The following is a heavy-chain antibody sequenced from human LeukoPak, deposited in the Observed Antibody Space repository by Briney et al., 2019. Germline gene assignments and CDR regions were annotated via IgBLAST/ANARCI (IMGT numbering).Heavy chain of an antibody. Sequence: RASVKVSCKASGYTFTDYYMHWVRQAPGQGPEWMGWINSNSGATNYAQKFQGRVTMTRDTSISTVYMELSSLRSDDTAVYYCAKPTRASGWLFDYWGQGTLVTVSS. CDR1: GYTFTDYY. CDR2: INSNSGAT. D-gene: IGHD6-19*01. V-gene: IGHV1-2*02. CDR3: AKPTRASGWLFDY. J-gene: IGHJ4*02.